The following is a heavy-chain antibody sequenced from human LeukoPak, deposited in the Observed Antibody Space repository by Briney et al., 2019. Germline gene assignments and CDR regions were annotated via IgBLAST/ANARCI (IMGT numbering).Heavy chain of an antibody. CDR1: GYTFTAYY. D-gene: IGHD6-6*01. Sequence: SVKVSCKSSGYTFTAYYMHWVRRAPGQGFEWMGWIDPNSGGTDYAQKFQGRVTMTRDTYITTASMELSRLTSDDTAIYYCASSHGIASRSPPGYWGQGTLVTVSS. CDR2: IDPNSGGT. CDR3: ASSHGIASRSPPGY. V-gene: IGHV1-2*02. J-gene: IGHJ4*02.